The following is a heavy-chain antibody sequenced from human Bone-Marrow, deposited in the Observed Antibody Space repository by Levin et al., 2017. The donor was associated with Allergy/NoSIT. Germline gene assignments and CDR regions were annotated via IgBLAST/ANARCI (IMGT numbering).Heavy chain of an antibody. D-gene: IGHD5/OR15-5a*01. V-gene: IGHV3-7*01. Sequence: GGSLRLSCAASEFPFSTYWMSWVRQAPGKGLEWVANINQDGSKRDYVDSVKGRFTISRDNTKNSLFLQMNSLRAEDTAVYYCARDPDWDLHRIKCGSDIWGQGTLVIVSS. CDR3: ARDPDWDLHRIKCGSDI. J-gene: IGHJ3*02. CDR1: EFPFSTYW. CDR2: INQDGSKR.